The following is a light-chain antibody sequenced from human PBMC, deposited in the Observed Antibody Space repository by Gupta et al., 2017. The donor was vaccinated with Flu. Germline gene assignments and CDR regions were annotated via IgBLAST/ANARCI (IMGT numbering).Light chain of an antibody. J-gene: IGKJ4*01. V-gene: IGKV1-33*01. CDR3: QQYDNLIT. CDR1: QDISNY. Sequence: DIQMTQYPSSLSALVGDRVTITCQARQDISNYLNWYQQKPGKAPKLLTYDASNLETGVPSRFSGSGSGTDFTFTISSLQPEYIATYYWQQYDNLITFGGGTKVEIK. CDR2: DAS.